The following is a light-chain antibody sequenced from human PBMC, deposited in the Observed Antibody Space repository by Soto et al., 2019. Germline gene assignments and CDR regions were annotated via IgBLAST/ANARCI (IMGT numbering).Light chain of an antibody. V-gene: IGLV2-14*03. CDR2: DVT. CDR1: SSDVGGYNY. Sequence: SALTQPASVSGSPGQSITISCTGTSSDVGGYNYVSWYQQHPGKAPKLMIYDVTNRPSGISNRFSGSKSGNTASLTISGRQAEDEADYYCSSYTTSRTLVFGGGTKVTVL. CDR3: SSYTTSRTLV. J-gene: IGLJ2*01.